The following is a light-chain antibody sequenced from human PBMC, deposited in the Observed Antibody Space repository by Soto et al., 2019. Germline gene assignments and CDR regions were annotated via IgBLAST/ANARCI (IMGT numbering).Light chain of an antibody. Sequence: QAVVTQPPSLTVSPGGRVTITCASSTGDVSSGYYLNWFQQIPGKPPSALIYSTTYKHSWIPDRFSGSLLGGKAALTLSGVEPDDDADYYGLIFYGDGVLFGGGTKLTVL. CDR3: LIFYGDGVL. CDR2: STT. V-gene: IGLV7-43*01. CDR1: TGDVSSGYY. J-gene: IGLJ2*01.